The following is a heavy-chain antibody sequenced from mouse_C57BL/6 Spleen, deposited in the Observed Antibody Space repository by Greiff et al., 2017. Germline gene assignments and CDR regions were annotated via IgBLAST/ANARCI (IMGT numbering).Heavy chain of an antibody. D-gene: IGHD4-1*02. Sequence: VQLQQPGAELVKPGASVKLSCKASGYTFTSYWMQWVKQRPAQGLEWIGEIDPSDSYTNYNQKFKGKATLTVDTSSSTAYMQLSSLTSEDSAVYYCARSVNWALDYWGQGTTRTVSS. J-gene: IGHJ2*01. CDR2: IDPSDSYT. CDR3: ARSVNWALDY. CDR1: GYTFTSYW. V-gene: IGHV1-50*01.